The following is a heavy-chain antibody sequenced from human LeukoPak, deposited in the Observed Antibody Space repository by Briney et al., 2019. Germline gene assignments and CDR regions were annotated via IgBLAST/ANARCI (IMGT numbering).Heavy chain of an antibody. CDR3: AKDGGPAHLDAFDI. CDR2: IWYAGSNK. CDR1: GFTFSSYG. Sequence: GGSLRLSCAASGFTFSSYGMHWVRQAPGKGLEWVAVIWYAGSNKYYADSVKGRFTISRDNSKNTLYLQMNSLRAEDTAVYYCAKDGGPAHLDAFDIWGQGTMVTVSS. J-gene: IGHJ3*02. V-gene: IGHV3-33*06. D-gene: IGHD4-23*01.